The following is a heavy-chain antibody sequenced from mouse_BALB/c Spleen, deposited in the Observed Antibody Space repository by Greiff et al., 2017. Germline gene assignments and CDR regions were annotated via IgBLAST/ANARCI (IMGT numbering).Heavy chain of an antibody. J-gene: IGHJ4*01. D-gene: IGHD1-1*01. CDR2: IWGDGST. CDR3: ARGGYYGCYYAMDY. CDR1: GFSLTGYG. Sequence: QVQLQQSGPGLVAPSQSLSITCTVSGFSLTGYGVNWVRQPPGKGLEWLGMIWGDGSTDYNSALKSRLSISKDNSKSQVFLKMNSLQTDDTARYSCARGGYYGCYYAMDYWGQGTSVTVSS. V-gene: IGHV2-6-7*01.